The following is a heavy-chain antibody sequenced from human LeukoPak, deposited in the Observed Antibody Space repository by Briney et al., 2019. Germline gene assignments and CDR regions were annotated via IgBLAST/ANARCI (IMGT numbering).Heavy chain of an antibody. J-gene: IGHJ4*02. CDR1: GFTFSSYA. V-gene: IGHV3-23*01. Sequence: QPGGSLRRSCAASGFTFSSYAMSWVRQAPGKGLEGVSAISGSGGSTYYADSAKGRFTISRDNSKNTLYLQMNSLRAEDTAVYYCAKARDSSGWYFDYWGQGTLVTVSS. CDR2: ISGSGGST. CDR3: AKARDSSGWYFDY. D-gene: IGHD6-19*01.